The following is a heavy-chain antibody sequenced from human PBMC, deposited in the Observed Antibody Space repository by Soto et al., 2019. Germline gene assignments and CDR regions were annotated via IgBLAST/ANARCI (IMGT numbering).Heavy chain of an antibody. CDR1: GYTFSDYY. D-gene: IGHD4-17*01. V-gene: IGHV1-2*02. CDR2: INPDSGGT. Sequence: QVQLAQSGAEVKKPGASVKVSCKASGYTFSDYYMHWVRQAPGQGLEWMGWINPDSGGTKYTQKFQGRVTMTWDTSISKAYMVLSGLRYDDTAVFYCTRKVRDYNFDYWGQGTLVTVSS. J-gene: IGHJ4*02. CDR3: TRKVRDYNFDY.